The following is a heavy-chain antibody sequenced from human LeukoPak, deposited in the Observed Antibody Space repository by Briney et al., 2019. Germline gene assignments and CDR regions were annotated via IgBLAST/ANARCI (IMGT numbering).Heavy chain of an antibody. J-gene: IGHJ6*02. D-gene: IGHD6-19*01. CDR2: VSGSGGRT. Sequence: GGSLRLSCAASGFTFTSYAMSWVRQAPGKGLEWVSAVSGSGGRTYYTSSVQGRFTISRDNSKDTLYLEMNSLRAGDTAVYYCANQPGLYDNGWSTTYHFFGLDVCGQGTTVIVSS. CDR3: ANQPGLYDNGWSTTYHFFGLDV. V-gene: IGHV3-23*01. CDR1: GFTFTSYA.